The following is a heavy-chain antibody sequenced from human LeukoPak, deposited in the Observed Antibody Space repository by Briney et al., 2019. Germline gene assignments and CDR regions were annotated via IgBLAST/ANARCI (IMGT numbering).Heavy chain of an antibody. J-gene: IGHJ4*02. D-gene: IGHD6-19*01. Sequence: GGSLRLSCAASGFIFSNYAMSWVRQAPGKGLEWVSAISGGGGSTYYADSVKGRFTISRDNSKNTLYLQMNSLRAEDTAVYYCASQTEYAGGWVDYWGQGTLVTVS. CDR3: ASQTEYAGGWVDY. CDR2: ISGGGGST. V-gene: IGHV3-23*01. CDR1: GFIFSNYA.